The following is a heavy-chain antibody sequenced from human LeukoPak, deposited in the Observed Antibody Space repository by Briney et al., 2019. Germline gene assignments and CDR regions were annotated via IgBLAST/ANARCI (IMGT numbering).Heavy chain of an antibody. CDR3: ARDKGTTCIDN. J-gene: IGHJ4*02. V-gene: IGHV3-33*01. D-gene: IGHD4-17*01. CDR1: GITFSTSG. CDR2: IWSDGSNK. Sequence: GGSLRLSCAASGITFSTSGMHWVRQAPGKGLEWVAFIWSDGSNKYHADSVKGRFTISRDNSKDTLYLQMNSLRAEDTAVYYCARDKGTTCIDNWGQGTLVTVSS.